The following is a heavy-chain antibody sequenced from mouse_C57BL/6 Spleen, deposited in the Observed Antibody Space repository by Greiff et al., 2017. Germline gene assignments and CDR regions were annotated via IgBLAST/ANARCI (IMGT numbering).Heavy chain of an antibody. J-gene: IGHJ2*01. Sequence: EVQLQQSGPVLVKPGASVKMSCKASGYTFTDYYMNWVKQSHGKSLEWIGVINPYNGGTSYNQKFKGKATLTVDKSSSTAYMELNSLTSEDSAVYYCARSPYDYAFDYWGQGTTPPGSS. CDR2: INPYNGGT. V-gene: IGHV1-19*01. CDR3: ARSPYDYAFDY. CDR1: GYTFTDYY. D-gene: IGHD2-4*01.